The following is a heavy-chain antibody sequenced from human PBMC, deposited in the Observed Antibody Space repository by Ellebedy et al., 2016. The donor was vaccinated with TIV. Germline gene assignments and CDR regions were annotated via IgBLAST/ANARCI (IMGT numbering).Heavy chain of an antibody. CDR1: GFTFSSYA. CDR3: AKLSQPQLLPDYRHAFDI. CDR2: LSVSGDTT. V-gene: IGHV3-23*01. J-gene: IGHJ3*02. D-gene: IGHD5-12*01. Sequence: GESLKISCAASGFTFSSYAMAWVRQAPGKGLEWVSSLSVSGDTTYYADSVKGRFTISRDNSKNTLTLHMNGLRAEDTAVYYCAKLSQPQLLPDYRHAFDIWGQGTMVTVSS.